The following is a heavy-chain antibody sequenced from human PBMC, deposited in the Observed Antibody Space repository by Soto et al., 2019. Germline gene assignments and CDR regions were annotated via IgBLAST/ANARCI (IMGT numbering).Heavy chain of an antibody. CDR3: ARASSFRGDFDF. CDR1: GASIRSSSW. CDR2: FYHAGSP. V-gene: IGHV4-4*02. J-gene: IGHJ3*01. Sequence: QVQLQESGPGLVKPSGTLSLTCDVSGASIRSSSWWTWLRQSPGKGLEWIGEFYHAGSPHYNPSCQSLVTISTDTSKNLFSLSLTSVTAADTAIYYCARASSFRGDFDFWGQGTAVVVSS. D-gene: IGHD2-21*01.